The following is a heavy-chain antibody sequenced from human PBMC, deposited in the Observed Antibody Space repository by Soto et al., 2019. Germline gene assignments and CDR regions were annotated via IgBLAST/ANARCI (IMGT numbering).Heavy chain of an antibody. CDR1: GDSIRDYY. J-gene: IGHJ4*02. V-gene: IGHV4-4*07. D-gene: IGHD3-16*01. CDR3: AREGLGFDF. Sequence: PSETLSLTCFVSGDSIRDYYWSWIRQPVGKGLQWVGRIYSTGNSNENPSLKSRVSLSVDTSKNQFSLRLRSVTAADTAVYYCAREGLGFDFWGQGALVTV. CDR2: IYSTGNS.